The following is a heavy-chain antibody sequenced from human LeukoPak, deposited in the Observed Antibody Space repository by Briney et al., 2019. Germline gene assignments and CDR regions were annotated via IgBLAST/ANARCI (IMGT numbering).Heavy chain of an antibody. Sequence: GGSLRLSYAASGFTFSSYSMNWVRQAPGKGLEWVSSISSSSSYIYYADSVKGRFTISRDNAKNSLYLQMNSLRAEDTAVYYCARDLSSVTPYYYYYMDVWGKGTTVTISS. CDR3: ARDLSSVTPYYYYYMDV. J-gene: IGHJ6*03. CDR2: ISSSSSYI. D-gene: IGHD1-14*01. CDR1: GFTFSSYS. V-gene: IGHV3-21*01.